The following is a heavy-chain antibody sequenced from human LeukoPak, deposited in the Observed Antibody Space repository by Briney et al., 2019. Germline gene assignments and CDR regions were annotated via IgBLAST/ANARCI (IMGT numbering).Heavy chain of an antibody. CDR2: ISSSGSTI. CDR3: ARDGSGSYYYYMDV. V-gene: IGHV3-48*03. Sequence: GGSLRLSCAASGFTFSSYEMNWVRQAPGKGLEWVSYISSSGSTIYYADSVKGRFTISRDNAKNSLYLQMNSLRAEDTAVYYCARDGSGSYYYYMDVWGKGTTVTVSS. J-gene: IGHJ6*03. D-gene: IGHD3-10*01. CDR1: GFTFSSYE.